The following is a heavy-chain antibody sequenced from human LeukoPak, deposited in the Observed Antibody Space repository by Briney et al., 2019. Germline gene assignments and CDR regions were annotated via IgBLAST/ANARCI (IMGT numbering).Heavy chain of an antibody. CDR2: VSAYNGNT. V-gene: IGHV1-18*01. Sequence: ASVKVSCKASGYTFVDYGFSWGRQAPGQGLEWMGWVSAYNGNTAYAQKLQGRVTMTTDASTSTAYMELRSLRSDDTAVYYCARDLMVRGRGYYMDVWGKGTTVTVSS. J-gene: IGHJ6*03. D-gene: IGHD3-10*01. CDR1: GYTFVDYG. CDR3: ARDLMVRGRGYYMDV.